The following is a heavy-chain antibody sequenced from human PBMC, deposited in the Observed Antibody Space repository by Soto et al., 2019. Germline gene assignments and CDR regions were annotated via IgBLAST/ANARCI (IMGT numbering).Heavy chain of an antibody. Sequence: GGSLRLSCSASGFTFISYAMHWVRQAPGKGLEYVSAISSNGGSTYYADSVKGRFTISRDNAQNSLYLQMNSLRAEDTAVYYCASALTMIAPYDYWGQGTLVTVSS. V-gene: IGHV3-64*04. CDR2: ISSNGGST. J-gene: IGHJ4*02. CDR3: ASALTMIAPYDY. D-gene: IGHD3-22*01. CDR1: GFTFISYA.